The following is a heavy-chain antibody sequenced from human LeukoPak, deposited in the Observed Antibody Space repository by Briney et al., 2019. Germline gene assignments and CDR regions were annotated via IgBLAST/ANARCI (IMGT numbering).Heavy chain of an antibody. V-gene: IGHV3-7*01. CDR1: GFTFSSYW. CDR2: IKQDGSEK. CDR3: ARDYDSSGYYYYYMDV. Sequence: PGGSLRLSCAASGFTFSSYWMSWVRQAPGKGLEWVANIKQDGSEKYYVDSVKGRFTISRDNAKNSLYLQMNSLRAEDTAVYYCARDYDSSGYYYYYMDVWGKGTTVTISS. J-gene: IGHJ6*03. D-gene: IGHD3-22*01.